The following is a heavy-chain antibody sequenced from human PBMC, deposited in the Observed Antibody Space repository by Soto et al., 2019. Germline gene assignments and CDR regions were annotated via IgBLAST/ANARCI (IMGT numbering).Heavy chain of an antibody. CDR3: ARERGYRYGYDAFDI. J-gene: IGHJ3*02. CDR2: ISYDGSNK. D-gene: IGHD5-18*01. Sequence: VGSLRVSCAASGFTFSSYAMHWVRQAPGKGLEWVAVISYDGSNKYYADSVKGRFTISRDNSKNTLYLQMNSLRAEDTAVYYCARERGYRYGYDAFDIWGQGTMVTVSS. V-gene: IGHV3-30-3*01. CDR1: GFTFSSYA.